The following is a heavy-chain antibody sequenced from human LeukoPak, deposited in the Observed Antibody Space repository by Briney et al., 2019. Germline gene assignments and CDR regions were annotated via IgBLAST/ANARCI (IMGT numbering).Heavy chain of an antibody. J-gene: IGHJ4*02. V-gene: IGHV1-2*02. CDR3: ARDYDSSGDRDDY. CDR2: INPNSGGT. D-gene: IGHD3-22*01. CDR1: GYTFTGYY. Sequence: ASVKVSCKASGYTFTGYYMHWVRQAPGQGLEWMGWINPNSGGTNYAQKFQGRVTMTRDTSISTAYMELSRLRSDDTAVYYCARDYDSSGDRDDYWGQGTLVTVSS.